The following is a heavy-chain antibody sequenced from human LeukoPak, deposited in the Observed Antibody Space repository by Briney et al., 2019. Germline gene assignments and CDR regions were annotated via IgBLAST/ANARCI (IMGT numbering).Heavy chain of an antibody. J-gene: IGHJ5*02. CDR2: INPNSGNT. V-gene: IGHV1-18*04. D-gene: IGHD6-6*01. Sequence: ASVKVSCKASGYTFTGYYIHWVRQAPGQGLEWMGRINPNSGNTNYAQKLQGRVTMTTDTSTSTAYMELRSLRSDDTAVYYCARDLAARPNEVGSNWFDPWGQGTLVTVSS. CDR1: GYTFTGYY. CDR3: ARDLAARPNEVGSNWFDP.